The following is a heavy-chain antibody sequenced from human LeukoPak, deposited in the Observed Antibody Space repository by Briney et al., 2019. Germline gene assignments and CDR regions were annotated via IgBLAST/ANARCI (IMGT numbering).Heavy chain of an antibody. V-gene: IGHV1-18*04. CDR3: ARGGRSDYYGSGSYSDY. CDR1: GYTFTSYG. D-gene: IGHD3-10*01. J-gene: IGHJ4*02. Sequence: ASVKVSCTASGYTFTSYGISWVRQAPGQGLEWMGWISAYNGNTNYAQKLQGRVTMTTDTSTSTAYMELRSLRSDDTAVYYCARGGRSDYYGSGSYSDYWGQGTLVTVSS. CDR2: ISAYNGNT.